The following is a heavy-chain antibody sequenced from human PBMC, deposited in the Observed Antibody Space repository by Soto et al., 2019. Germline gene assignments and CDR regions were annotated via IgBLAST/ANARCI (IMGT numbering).Heavy chain of an antibody. V-gene: IGHV1-18*01. D-gene: IGHD2-8*02. CDR2: ISGYNGNT. CDR3: ATSGGHHFGMDV. Sequence: ASVKVSCKASSFIFTSHGSNWERQAPGQGLEWMGWISGYNGNTKYGQKFQDRVTLTADTSTATAFMEVRSLRGDDSAVYYCATSGGHHFGMDVWGHGTTVTFSS. CDR1: SFIFTSHG. J-gene: IGHJ6*02.